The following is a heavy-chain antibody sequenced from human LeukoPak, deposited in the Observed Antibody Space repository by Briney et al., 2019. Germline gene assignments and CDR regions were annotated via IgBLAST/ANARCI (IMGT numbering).Heavy chain of an antibody. V-gene: IGHV4-4*07. CDR3: ARAGYTISAYHSDF. CDR1: GVPIRSYW. CDR2: IYTTGRT. Sequence: SETLSLTCDVSGVPIRSYWWSWVRKPAGRGLEWIGRIYTTGRTNYSPSFQSRVTMSIDMSTNQFSLTLSSVTAADTAVYYCARAGYTISAYHSDFWGQGAPVTVSS. D-gene: IGHD5-18*01. J-gene: IGHJ4*02.